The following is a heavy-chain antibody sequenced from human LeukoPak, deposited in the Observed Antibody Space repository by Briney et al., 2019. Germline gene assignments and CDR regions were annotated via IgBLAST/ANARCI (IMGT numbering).Heavy chain of an antibody. Sequence: SETLSLTCTVSGGSINGYYWSWIRQPPGKGLEWIGSIYYSGSTYYNPSLKSRVTISVDTSKNQFSLKLSSVTAADTAVYYCAGRLDCSSTSCYTTPPNWFDPWGQGTLVTVSS. V-gene: IGHV4-59*05. CDR3: AGRLDCSSTSCYTTPPNWFDP. J-gene: IGHJ5*02. D-gene: IGHD2-2*02. CDR2: IYYSGST. CDR1: GGSINGYY.